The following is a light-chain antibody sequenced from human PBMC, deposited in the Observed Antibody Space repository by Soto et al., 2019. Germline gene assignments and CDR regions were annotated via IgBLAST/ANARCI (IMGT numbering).Light chain of an antibody. Sequence: QSALTQPASVSGSPGQSITIACTGTSSDVGGYKYVSWYQQHPGKAPKLMIYEVSSRPSGVSNRFSGSKSGTSASLAINGLRSEDEADYYCASWDDSLTGFVFGTGTKVTVL. J-gene: IGLJ1*01. V-gene: IGLV2-14*01. CDR3: ASWDDSLTGFV. CDR2: EVS. CDR1: SSDVGGYKY.